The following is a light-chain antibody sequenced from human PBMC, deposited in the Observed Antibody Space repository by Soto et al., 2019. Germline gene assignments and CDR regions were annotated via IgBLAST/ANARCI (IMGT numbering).Light chain of an antibody. J-gene: IGKJ1*01. V-gene: IGKV1-6*01. CDR1: QGIGND. CDR3: LQLYNFSWT. Sequence: AIQLTPSPSSLSASVGDRVTISCRASQGIGNDLAWYQQKPGKAPRLLIFAASNLQSGVPSRFSGSGSGTDFTLTISRLQPEDFATYYCLQLYNFSWTFGQGTKVDI. CDR2: AAS.